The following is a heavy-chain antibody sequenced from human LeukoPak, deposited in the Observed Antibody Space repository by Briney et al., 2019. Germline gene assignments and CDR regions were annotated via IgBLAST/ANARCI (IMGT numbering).Heavy chain of an antibody. D-gene: IGHD6-19*01. CDR3: ARVGSIAVAGNAFDI. Sequence: GASVKVSCKASGYTFTGYYMHWVRQTPGQGLEWMGWINPNSGGTNYAQKFQGRVTMTRDTSISTAYMELSRLRSDDTAVYYCARVGSIAVAGNAFDIWGQGTMVTVSS. J-gene: IGHJ3*02. CDR1: GYTFTGYY. V-gene: IGHV1-2*02. CDR2: INPNSGGT.